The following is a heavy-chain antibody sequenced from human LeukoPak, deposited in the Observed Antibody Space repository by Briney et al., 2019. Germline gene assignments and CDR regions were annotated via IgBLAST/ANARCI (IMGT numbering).Heavy chain of an antibody. J-gene: IGHJ4*02. CDR3: ASGKQWLVPFDY. Sequence: SETLSLTCTVSGGSISSSSYYWGWIRQPPGKGLEWIGSIYYSGSTYYNPSLKSRVTISVDTSKNQFSLKLSSVTAADTAVYYCASGKQWLVPFDYWGQGTLVTVSS. CDR1: GGSISSSSYY. D-gene: IGHD6-19*01. CDR2: IYYSGST. V-gene: IGHV4-39*07.